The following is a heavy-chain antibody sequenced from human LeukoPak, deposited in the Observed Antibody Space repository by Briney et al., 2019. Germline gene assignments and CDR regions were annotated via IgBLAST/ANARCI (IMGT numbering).Heavy chain of an antibody. D-gene: IGHD3-3*01. Sequence: PSETLSLTCTVSVGSISTTTYYWGWIRQPPGKGLEWIGTIYYGGSTYYSPSLKSRVTISVDTSKNQFSLKLSSVTAADTAVYYCARVFWSGYYTDYYYYMDVWGKGTTVTVSS. V-gene: IGHV4-39*07. CDR3: ARVFWSGYYTDYYYYMDV. CDR1: VGSISTTTYY. J-gene: IGHJ6*03. CDR2: IYYGGST.